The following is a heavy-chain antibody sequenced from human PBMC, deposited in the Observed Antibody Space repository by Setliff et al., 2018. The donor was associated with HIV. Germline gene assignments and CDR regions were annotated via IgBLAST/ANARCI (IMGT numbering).Heavy chain of an antibody. V-gene: IGHV3-23*01. CDR1: GFTFSSYA. D-gene: IGHD2-15*01. Sequence: SLRLSCAASGFTFSSYAMSWVRQTPGKGLEWVSAISGRGTNTYYADSVKGRFTISRDNSKNTLSLQLNSLTAEDSAVYYCAKAGGGILYFYYMDVWGQGTTVTVSS. CDR2: ISGRGTNT. J-gene: IGHJ6*03. CDR3: AKAGGGILYFYYMDV.